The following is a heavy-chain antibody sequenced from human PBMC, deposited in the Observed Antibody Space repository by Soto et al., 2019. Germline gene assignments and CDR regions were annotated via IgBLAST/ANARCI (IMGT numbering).Heavy chain of an antibody. CDR1: GFTFSSYS. D-gene: IGHD3-10*01. CDR3: ARAGGSGSYEHYYMDV. CDR2: ISSSSSYI. V-gene: IGHV3-21*01. J-gene: IGHJ6*03. Sequence: GGSLRLSCAASGFTFSSYSMNWVRQAPGKGLEWVSSISSSSSYIYYADSVKGQFTISKDNAKNSLYLQMNSLRAEDTAVYYCARAGGSGSYEHYYMDVWGKGTTVTVSS.